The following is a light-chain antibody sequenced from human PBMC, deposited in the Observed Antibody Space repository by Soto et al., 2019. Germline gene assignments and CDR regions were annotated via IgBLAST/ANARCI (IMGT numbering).Light chain of an antibody. CDR3: AAWDGSLNGVA. J-gene: IGLJ2*01. V-gene: IGLV1-44*01. CDR2: SND. CDR1: TSNIGINT. Sequence: QSVLTQSPSASGTAGQRVTISCSGGTSNIGINTVNWYQQLPGTAPKLLIYSNDQRPSGVPDRFSGSKSGTSASLAISGLQSEDEADYYCAAWDGSLNGVAFGGGTKLTVL.